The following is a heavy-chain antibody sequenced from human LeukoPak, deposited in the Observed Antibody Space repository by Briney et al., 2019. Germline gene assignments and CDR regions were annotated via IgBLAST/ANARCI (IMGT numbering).Heavy chain of an antibody. CDR3: TRAGYSSGFDS. V-gene: IGHV3-74*03. J-gene: IGHJ5*01. D-gene: IGHD6-19*01. Sequence: GSLRLSCAASGFTFSSYWMHWVRQVPGKGLVWVSRINSDGYSITYADSVKGRFTISRDNAKNTLYLQMNSLIAEDTAVYFCTRAGYSSGFDSWGQGTLVTVSS. CDR2: INSDGYSI. CDR1: GFTFSSYW.